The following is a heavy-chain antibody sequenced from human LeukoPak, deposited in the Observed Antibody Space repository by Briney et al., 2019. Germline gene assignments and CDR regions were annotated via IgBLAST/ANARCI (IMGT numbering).Heavy chain of an antibody. J-gene: IGHJ4*02. D-gene: IGHD3-10*01. CDR2: VYHSGAT. CDR1: GGSISSSNW. CDR3: ARGEGYGSGTVHFDY. V-gene: IGHV4-4*02. Sequence: KTSGTPSLTCTVSGGSISSSNWWSWVRQPPGKGLEWIGEVYHSGATNYNPSLRSRVTISADRSSNQFSLRLNSVTAADTAVFYCARGEGYGSGTVHFDYWGRGILVTVSS.